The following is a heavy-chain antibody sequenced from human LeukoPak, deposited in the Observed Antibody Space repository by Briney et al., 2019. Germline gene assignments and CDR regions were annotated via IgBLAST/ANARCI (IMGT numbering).Heavy chain of an antibody. CDR2: IYYSGST. J-gene: IGHJ3*02. CDR3: ARGHVGYCSGGSCYSPTDDAFDI. V-gene: IGHV4-59*12. CDR1: GGSISSYY. D-gene: IGHD2-15*01. Sequence: PSETLSLTCTVSGGSISSYYWSWIRQPPGKGLEWIGYIYYSGSTNYNPSLKSRVTISVDTSKNQFSLKLSSVTAADTAVYYCARGHVGYCSGGSCYSPTDDAFDIWGQGTMVTVSS.